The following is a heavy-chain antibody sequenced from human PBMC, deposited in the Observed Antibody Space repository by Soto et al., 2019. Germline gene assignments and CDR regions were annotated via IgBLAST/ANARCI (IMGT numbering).Heavy chain of an antibody. D-gene: IGHD3-9*01. CDR1: GGYISNYY. V-gene: IGHV4-59*01. CDR3: SRGFWDLTGYYDYYYGMDV. Sequence: SETMSLTSTVSGGYISNYYWSWIRKPQGKGLEKIGYIYYSGSTNYTPSLKSRVTISVDTSKNQFSLKLSSVTAADTAVYYCSRGFWDLTGYYDYYYGMDVWGQGTTVTVSS. CDR2: IYYSGST. J-gene: IGHJ6*02.